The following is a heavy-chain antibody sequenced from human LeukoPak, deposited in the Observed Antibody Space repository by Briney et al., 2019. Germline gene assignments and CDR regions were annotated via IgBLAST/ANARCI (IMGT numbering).Heavy chain of an antibody. J-gene: IGHJ4*02. CDR2: INAGNGNT. CDR3: ARESGSGSYYFDY. Sequence: ASVKLSCKASGYTFTSYAMHWVRQAPGQRLEWMGWINAGNGNTKYSQKFQGRVTITRDTSASTAYMELSSLRSEDTAVYYCARESGSGSYYFDYWGQGTLVTVSS. V-gene: IGHV1-3*01. CDR1: GYTFTSYA. D-gene: IGHD3-10*01.